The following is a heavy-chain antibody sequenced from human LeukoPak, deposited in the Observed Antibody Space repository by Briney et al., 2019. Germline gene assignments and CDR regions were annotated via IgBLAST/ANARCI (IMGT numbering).Heavy chain of an antibody. CDR2: MNPNSGNT. D-gene: IGHD3-3*01. CDR1: GYTFNTND. V-gene: IGHV1-8*01. J-gene: IGHJ5*02. CDR3: ARRASDFWSGRAWFDP. Sequence: ASVKVSCKXSGYTFNTNDINWVRQASGQGLEWMGWMNPNSGNTGYAQKFQGRLTITRDTSVSTAYMELSGLTSEDTAVYYCARRASDFWSGRAWFDPWGQGTLVTVSA.